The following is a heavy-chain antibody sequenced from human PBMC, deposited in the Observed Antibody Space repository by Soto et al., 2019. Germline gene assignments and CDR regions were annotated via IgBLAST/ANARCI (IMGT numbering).Heavy chain of an antibody. V-gene: IGHV3-43*01. CDR3: AKAYHHIIVGTALIDY. J-gene: IGHJ4*02. D-gene: IGHD2-21*02. Sequence: GGSLRLSCAASGFAFDDYSMHWVRQAPGKGLEWVSLISWDGGTTYYADSVKGRFTISRDNSKDSLYLQMNSLRTEDTALYYCAKAYHHIIVGTALIDYWGQGALVTVSS. CDR1: GFAFDDYS. CDR2: ISWDGGTT.